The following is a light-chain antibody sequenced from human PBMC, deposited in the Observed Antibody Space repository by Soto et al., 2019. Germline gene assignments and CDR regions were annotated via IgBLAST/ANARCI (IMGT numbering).Light chain of an antibody. J-gene: IGLJ1*01. Sequence: QSALTQPASVSGSPGQSITISCTGTSSDVGGYNYVSWYQHHPGKAPKLIIYDVTNRPSGVSNPFSGSKSGNTASLTISGLRPKDEADYYCSSYTTSNTRQIVFGTGTKVTVL. V-gene: IGLV2-14*03. CDR1: SSDVGGYNY. CDR2: DVT. CDR3: SSYTTSNTRQIV.